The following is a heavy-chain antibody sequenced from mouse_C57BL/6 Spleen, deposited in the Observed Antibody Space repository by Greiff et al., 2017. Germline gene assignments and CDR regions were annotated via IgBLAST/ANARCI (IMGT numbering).Heavy chain of an antibody. D-gene: IGHD2-1*01. J-gene: IGHJ1*03. CDR3: ARMNYGNYWYFDV. Sequence: VQLQESGAELVKPGASVKISCKASGYAFSSYWMNWVKQRPGKGLEWIGQIYPGDGDTNYNGKFQGKATLTADKSSSTAYMQLSSLTSEGSAVYFCARMNYGNYWYFDVWGTGTTVTVSS. CDR1: GYAFSSYW. V-gene: IGHV1-80*01. CDR2: IYPGDGDT.